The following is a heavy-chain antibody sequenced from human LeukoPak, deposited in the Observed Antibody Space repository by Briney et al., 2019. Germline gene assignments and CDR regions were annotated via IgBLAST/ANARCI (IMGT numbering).Heavy chain of an antibody. CDR3: ARGYCGGDCFPHYYYYYMDV. CDR2: ISGSGGST. V-gene: IGHV3-23*01. J-gene: IGHJ6*03. D-gene: IGHD2-21*02. Sequence: GGSLRLSCAASGFTFSSYGMSWVRQAPGKGLEWVSAISGSGGSTYYADSVKGRFTISRDNSKNTLYLQMNSLRAEDTAVYYCARGYCGGDCFPHYYYYYMDVWGKGTTVTISS. CDR1: GFTFSSYG.